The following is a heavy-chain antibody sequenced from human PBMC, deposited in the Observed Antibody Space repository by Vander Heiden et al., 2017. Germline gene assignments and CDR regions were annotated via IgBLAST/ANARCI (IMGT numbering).Heavy chain of an antibody. V-gene: IGHV3-23*01. D-gene: IGHD4-17*01. CDR3: AKIGKHDYGDYVWWFDP. CDR2: ISGSGGST. Sequence: EVQLLESGGGLVQPGGHLNLSCAASGLTFRTYAMGWVRKAPGKGLEWVSAISGSGGSTYYADSVKGRFTISRDNSKNTLYLQMNSLRAEDTAVYYCAKIGKHDYGDYVWWFDPWGQGTLVTVSS. J-gene: IGHJ5*02. CDR1: GLTFRTYA.